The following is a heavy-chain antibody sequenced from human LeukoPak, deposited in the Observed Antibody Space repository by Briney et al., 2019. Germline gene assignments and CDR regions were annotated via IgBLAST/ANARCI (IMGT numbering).Heavy chain of an antibody. D-gene: IGHD1-7*01. J-gene: IGHJ3*02. CDR2: INPNSGVT. V-gene: IGHV1-2*02. CDR1: GYTFIDYF. Sequence: ASLKVSCKASGYTFIDYFIHWMRQTPGQGLEWLGWINPNSGVTRYAQKFQDRVTMTRDTAAYMELSSLTSDDTAVYYCARAVSGTLGGAFDIWGLGTAVTVSS. CDR3: ARAVSGTLGGAFDI.